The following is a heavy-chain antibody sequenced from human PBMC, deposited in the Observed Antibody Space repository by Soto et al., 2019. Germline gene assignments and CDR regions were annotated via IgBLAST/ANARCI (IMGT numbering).Heavy chain of an antibody. CDR3: AHRGGQWLSYYYYYGMDV. J-gene: IGHJ6*02. CDR1: GFSLSTSGVG. CDR2: IYWNDDK. V-gene: IGHV2-5*01. Sequence: SGPTLVNPTQTLTLTCTFSGFSLSTSGVGVGWIRQPPGKALEWLALIYWNDDKHYSPSLKSRLTITKDTSKNQVVLTMTNMDPGDTATYYCAHRGGQWLSYYYYYGMDVWGQGTTVTVSS. D-gene: IGHD6-19*01.